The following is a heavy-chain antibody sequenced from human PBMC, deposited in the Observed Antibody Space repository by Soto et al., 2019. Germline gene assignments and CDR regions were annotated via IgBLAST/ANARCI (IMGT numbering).Heavy chain of an antibody. CDR2: IKQDGSKA. CDR1: GFAFWGDW. V-gene: IGHV3-7*01. CDR3: ARDFYGGCSYCAGDT. J-gene: IGHJ5*02. D-gene: IGHD2-8*01. Sequence: EVQLVESGGGLVQPGGSLRLSCVASGFAFWGDWMSWVRQAPGKGLEWVANIKQDGSKAQYLESVRGRFTISRDNSKSSGYLPMNRLRAEAMALYYCARDFYGGCSYCAGDTWGQGTLVTVSS.